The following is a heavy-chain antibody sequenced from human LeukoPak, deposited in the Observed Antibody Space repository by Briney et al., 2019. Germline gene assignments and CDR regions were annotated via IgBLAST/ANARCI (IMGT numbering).Heavy chain of an antibody. Sequence: GGSLRLSCTASGFAFSFFAMSWLRQPPGKGLEWVSTINANSGATSYAASVRGRFTISRDNSKNKLYLQLTSLRAEDTAVYYCAREHCSGGSCYDGYGMDVWGQGTTVTVSS. D-gene: IGHD2-15*01. CDR1: GFAFSFFA. CDR2: INANSGAT. J-gene: IGHJ6*02. V-gene: IGHV3-23*01. CDR3: AREHCSGGSCYDGYGMDV.